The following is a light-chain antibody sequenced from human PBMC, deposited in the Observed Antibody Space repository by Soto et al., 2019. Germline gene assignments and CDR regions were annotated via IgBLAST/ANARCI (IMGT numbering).Light chain of an antibody. CDR1: QSISRW. Sequence: DIQMTQSPSTLSASVGDRVTITCRASQSISRWLAWYRQKPGKAPEVVIYDVSTLAFGVPSRISGSGSGTEFTLTIRNLQPDDFATYSCQQYSSYPITFGGGTKVDVK. CDR2: DVS. V-gene: IGKV1-5*01. J-gene: IGKJ4*01. CDR3: QQYSSYPIT.